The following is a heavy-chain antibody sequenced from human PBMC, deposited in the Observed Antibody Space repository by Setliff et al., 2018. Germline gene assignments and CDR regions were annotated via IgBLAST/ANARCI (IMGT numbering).Heavy chain of an antibody. D-gene: IGHD3-3*01. J-gene: IGHJ4*01. Sequence: SETLSLTCAVYGASFSGTYCSWIRQSPGKGLEWIGEINHTGSPNWIGEINHSGSPNYNPSLKSRVTMSVDTSKKQLSLKLSTVTAADTAVYYCRFWSGYYKNDFWGHGTLVTVS. V-gene: IGHV4-34*01. CDR1: GASFSGTY. CDR3: RFWSGYYKNDF. CDR2: INHSGSP.